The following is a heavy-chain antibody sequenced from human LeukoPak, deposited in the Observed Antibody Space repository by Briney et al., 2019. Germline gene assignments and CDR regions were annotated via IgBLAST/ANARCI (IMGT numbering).Heavy chain of an antibody. CDR2: ISGSGGST. Sequence: GGSLRLSCAASGFTFRNFAMSWVRQAPGKGLEWVSGISGSGGSTSHAESVKGRLTISRDNSRNTLYLQMNSLRAEDTAVYYCAKDSDSSVVITFGYWGQGTLVTVSS. CDR1: GFTFRNFA. J-gene: IGHJ4*02. D-gene: IGHD3-22*01. CDR3: AKDSDSSVVITFGY. V-gene: IGHV3-23*01.